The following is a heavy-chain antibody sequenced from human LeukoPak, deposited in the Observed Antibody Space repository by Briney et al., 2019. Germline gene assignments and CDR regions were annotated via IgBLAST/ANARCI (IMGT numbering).Heavy chain of an antibody. J-gene: IGHJ6*03. CDR1: GGSISSYY. CDR3: ARGPGTYCSGGSCYSYRYYYYYMDV. D-gene: IGHD2-15*01. V-gene: IGHV4-59*08. Sequence: SETLSLTCTVSGGSISSYYWSWIRQPPGKGLEWIGYIYYSGSTNYNPSLKSRVTISVDTSKNQFSLKLSSVTAADTAVYYCARGPGTYCSGGSCYSYRYYYYYMDVWGKGTTVAISS. CDR2: IYYSGST.